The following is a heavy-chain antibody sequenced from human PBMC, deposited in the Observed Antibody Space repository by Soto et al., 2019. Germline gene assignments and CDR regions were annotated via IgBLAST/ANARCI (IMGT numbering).Heavy chain of an antibody. D-gene: IGHD3-10*02. V-gene: IGHV1-69*13. CDR2: IIPIFGTA. CDR3: ARGDPNMFYYYYYGMDV. J-gene: IGHJ6*02. Sequence: GASVKVSCKASGGTFSSYAISWVRQAPGQGLEWMGGIIPIFGTANYAQKFQGRVTITADESTSTAYMELSSLRSEDTAVYYCARGDPNMFYYYYYGMDVWGQGTTVTVSS. CDR1: GGTFSSYA.